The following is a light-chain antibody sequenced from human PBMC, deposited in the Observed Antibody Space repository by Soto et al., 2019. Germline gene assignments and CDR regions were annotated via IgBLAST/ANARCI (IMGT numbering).Light chain of an antibody. V-gene: IGKV3-20*01. CDR3: QQYGSSYPWT. Sequence: ALTQSPCTLSLSPGERATLSCRASQSVSSNYLAWYQQKPGQAPRLLIYGASSRATGIPDRFSGSGSGTDFTLTIRRLEPEDFAVYYCQQYGSSYPWTFGQGTKVDI. J-gene: IGKJ1*01. CDR2: GAS. CDR1: QSVSSNY.